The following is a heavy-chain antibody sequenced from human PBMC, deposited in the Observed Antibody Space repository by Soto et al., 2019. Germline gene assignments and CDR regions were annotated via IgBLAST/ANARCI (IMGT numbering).Heavy chain of an antibody. CDR3: ARGAGAAADFGRNWFDP. D-gene: IGHD6-13*01. CDR2: IYYSGST. V-gene: IGHV4-39*01. J-gene: IGHJ5*02. Sequence: SETLSLTCTVSGGSISSSIYYWVWIRQPPGKGLEWIGSIYYSGSTYYNPSLKSRVTISVDTSKNQFSLKLSSVTAADTAVYYCARGAGAAADFGRNWFDPWGQGTLVTVSS. CDR1: GGSISSSIYY.